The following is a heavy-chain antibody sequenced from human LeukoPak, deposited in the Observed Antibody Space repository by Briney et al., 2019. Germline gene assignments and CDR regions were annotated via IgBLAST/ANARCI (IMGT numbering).Heavy chain of an antibody. J-gene: IGHJ4*02. CDR1: GFTFSNFW. Sequence: SGGSLRLSCTASGFTFSNFWMTWVRQAPGKGLEWVANIKQDGSKKSYVDSVKGRFTISRDNAKNSLYLQMKSLRAEDTAIYYCTRVGYIDEGIDYWGQGTLVTVSS. CDR3: TRVGYIDEGIDY. V-gene: IGHV3-7*04. CDR2: IKQDGSKK. D-gene: IGHD5-24*01.